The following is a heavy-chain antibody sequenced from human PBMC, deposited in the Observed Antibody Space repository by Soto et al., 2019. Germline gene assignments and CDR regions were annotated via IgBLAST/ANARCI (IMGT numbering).Heavy chain of an antibody. Sequence: QITLKESGPTLVKPTQTLTLTCTFSGFSLTTSGVGVGWIRQPPGKALEWLALIYWDDDERYSPSLKSRLTITNDTSKNQVVLTMTTMDPVDTAKYYGVPSLVAACSDHWGQGTLVTVSS. CDR1: GFSLTTSGVG. J-gene: IGHJ5*02. CDR2: IYWDDDE. V-gene: IGHV2-5*02. D-gene: IGHD2-15*01. CDR3: VPSLVAACSDH.